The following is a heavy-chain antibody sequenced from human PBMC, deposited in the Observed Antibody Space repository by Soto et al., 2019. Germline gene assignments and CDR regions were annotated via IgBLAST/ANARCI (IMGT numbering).Heavy chain of an antibody. J-gene: IGHJ5*02. CDR1: GGSFSGYY. CDR3: ARSENGDWFDP. D-gene: IGHD3-10*01. V-gene: IGHV4-34*01. Sequence: SETLSLTCAVYGGSFSGYYWSWTRQPPGKGLEWIGEINHSGSTNYNPSLKSRVTISVDTSKNQFSLKLSSVTAADTAVYYCARSENGDWFDPWGQGTLVTVSS. CDR2: INHSGST.